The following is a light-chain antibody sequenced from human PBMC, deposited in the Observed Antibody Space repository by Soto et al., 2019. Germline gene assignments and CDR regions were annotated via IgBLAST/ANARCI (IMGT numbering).Light chain of an antibody. Sequence: MTQSPATLSASVGGRVTITCRASQTISGTLAWYQQKPGQTPRLLIHGASTRAPGFPARFSGSGSGTDFTLTISSLQSEDFAVYYCQQYDNWPWTFGQGTKV. CDR2: GAS. CDR1: QTISGT. V-gene: IGKV3-15*01. J-gene: IGKJ1*01. CDR3: QQYDNWPWT.